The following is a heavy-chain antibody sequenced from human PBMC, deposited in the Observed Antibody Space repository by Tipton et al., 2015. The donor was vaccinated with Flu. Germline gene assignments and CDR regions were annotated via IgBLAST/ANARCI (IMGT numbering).Heavy chain of an antibody. CDR2: ISGSGGST. Sequence: SLRLSCAASRFVFNEYAMSWVRQAPGKGLEWVSSISGSGGSTYYADSVKGRFTLSRDNSKNTVYLEVSSLRPEDTAVYYCAKGAGRRQQVPLDHWGQGTLVTVSS. V-gene: IGHV3-23*01. J-gene: IGHJ4*02. CDR1: RFVFNEYA. D-gene: IGHD6-13*01. CDR3: AKGAGRRQQVPLDH.